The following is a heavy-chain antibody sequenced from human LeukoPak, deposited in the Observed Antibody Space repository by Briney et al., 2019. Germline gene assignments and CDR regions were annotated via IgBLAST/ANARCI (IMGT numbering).Heavy chain of an antibody. V-gene: IGHV4-59*01. Sequence: SETLSLTCTVSGGSIISYYWSWIRQPPGRGLEWIGYIYYSGSTNYNPSLKSRVTISVDTSKNQFSLKLSSVTAADTAVYYCALERGYCSSTSCLNWFDPWGQGTLVTVSS. CDR1: GGSIISYY. CDR2: IYYSGST. CDR3: ALERGYCSSTSCLNWFDP. J-gene: IGHJ5*02. D-gene: IGHD2-2*01.